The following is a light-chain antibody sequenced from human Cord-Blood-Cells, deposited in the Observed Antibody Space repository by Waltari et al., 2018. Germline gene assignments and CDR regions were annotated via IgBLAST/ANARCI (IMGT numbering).Light chain of an antibody. CDR3: QVWDSSSDHYV. Sequence: SYVLTQPPPVSVAPGKTARTTCGGNNIGSKSVHWYQQKPGQAPVLVIYYDSDRPSGIPERFSGSNSGNTATLTISRVEAGDEADYYCQVWDSSSDHYVFGTGTKVTVL. V-gene: IGLV3-21*04. CDR1: NIGSKS. J-gene: IGLJ1*01. CDR2: YDS.